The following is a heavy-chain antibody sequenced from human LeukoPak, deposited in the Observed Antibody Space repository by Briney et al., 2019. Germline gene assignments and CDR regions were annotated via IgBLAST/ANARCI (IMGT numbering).Heavy chain of an antibody. CDR2: INPNSGGA. D-gene: IGHD3-10*01. J-gene: IGHJ5*02. V-gene: IGHV1-2*02. Sequence: ASVKVSCKASGYTFTGYYMHWVRQAPGRGLEWMGWINPNSGGANYAQKFQGRVTMTRDTSISTAYMELSRLRSDDTAVYYCARDRKVRGARGNWFDPWGQGTLVTVSS. CDR3: ARDRKVRGARGNWFDP. CDR1: GYTFTGYY.